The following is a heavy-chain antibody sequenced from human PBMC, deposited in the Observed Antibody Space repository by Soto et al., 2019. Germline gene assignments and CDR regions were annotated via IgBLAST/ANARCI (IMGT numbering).Heavy chain of an antibody. J-gene: IGHJ6*02. CDR1: GFTFSSYN. CDR2: ISSSGSAI. Sequence: EVQLVESGGGLVQPGVSLRLSCAASGFTFSSYNMNWARQAPGKGLEWVSYISSSGSAIYYADSVRGRFTISRDNAKNSVYLQMNSLRDEDTAVYYCARDSRGEVLGVGMDVWGQGTTVTVSS. CDR3: ARDSRGEVLGVGMDV. V-gene: IGHV3-48*02. D-gene: IGHD3-16*01.